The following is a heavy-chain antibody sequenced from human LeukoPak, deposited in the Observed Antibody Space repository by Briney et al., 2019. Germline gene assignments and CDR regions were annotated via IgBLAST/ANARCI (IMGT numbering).Heavy chain of an antibody. V-gene: IGHV5-51*01. D-gene: IGHD3-22*01. Sequence: GESLKISCKGSGYSFTSYWIGWVRQMPGKGLEWMGIIYPGDSDTRYSPSFQGQVTISADKSTSTAYLQWSSLKASDTAMYYCARGITMIGGGDAFDIWGQGTMVTVSS. CDR3: ARGITMIGGGDAFDI. J-gene: IGHJ3*02. CDR1: GYSFTSYW. CDR2: IYPGDSDT.